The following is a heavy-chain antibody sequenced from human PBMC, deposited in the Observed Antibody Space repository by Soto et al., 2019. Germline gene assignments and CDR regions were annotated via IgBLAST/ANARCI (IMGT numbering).Heavy chain of an antibody. CDR1: GYTFTSYG. J-gene: IGHJ6*02. Sequence: GASVKVSCKASGYTFTSYGISWVRQAPGQGLEWVGWISAYNGNTNYAQKLQGRVTMTTDTSTSTAYMELRSLRSDDTAVYYCARDGVVAAAGYYYYYYGMDVWGQGTTVTVSS. D-gene: IGHD6-13*01. V-gene: IGHV1-18*01. CDR2: ISAYNGNT. CDR3: ARDGVVAAAGYYYYYYGMDV.